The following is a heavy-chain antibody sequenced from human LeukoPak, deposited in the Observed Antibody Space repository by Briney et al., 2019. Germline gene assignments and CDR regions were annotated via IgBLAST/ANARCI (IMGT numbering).Heavy chain of an antibody. J-gene: IGHJ3*02. D-gene: IGHD3-22*01. CDR1: GGSIIRSNYY. Sequence: SETLSLTCTVSGGSIIRSNYYWGWIRQPPGKGLEWIGSMYYSGSTHYNPSLKSRVTISVDMAKNQFSLRLSSVTAADTAVYYCARDSMIVSPYGALDIWGQGTMVTVPS. CDR2: MYYSGST. V-gene: IGHV4-39*07. CDR3: ARDSMIVSPYGALDI.